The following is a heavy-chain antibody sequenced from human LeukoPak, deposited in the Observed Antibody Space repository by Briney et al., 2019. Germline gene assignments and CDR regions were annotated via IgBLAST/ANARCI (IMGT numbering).Heavy chain of an antibody. J-gene: IGHJ4*02. CDR1: GFTFTSYE. Sequence: GGSLRLSCAASGFTFTSYEMNWVRQAPGKGLEWVSYISSSGRTIYYADSVKGRFTISRDNAKNSLYLQMNSLRAEDTAVYYYARGSLVHYYNSGSYRIRAGFDFWGQGTLVTVSS. CDR2: ISSSGRTI. D-gene: IGHD3-10*01. CDR3: ARGSLVHYYNSGSYRIRAGFDF. V-gene: IGHV3-48*03.